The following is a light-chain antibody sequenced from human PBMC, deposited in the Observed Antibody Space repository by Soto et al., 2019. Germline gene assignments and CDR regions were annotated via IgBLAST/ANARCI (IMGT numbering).Light chain of an antibody. V-gene: IGLV3-1*01. CDR2: QDS. CDR3: QAWDSSTAGVV. J-gene: IGLJ2*01. CDR1: TLGDKY. Sequence: SYELTQPPSVSVSPGQTASITCSGDTLGDKYACWYQQKPGQSPVLVIYQDSKRPSGIPERFSGSNPGNTATLTISGTQAMDEADYYCQAWDSSTAGVVFGGGTKLTVL.